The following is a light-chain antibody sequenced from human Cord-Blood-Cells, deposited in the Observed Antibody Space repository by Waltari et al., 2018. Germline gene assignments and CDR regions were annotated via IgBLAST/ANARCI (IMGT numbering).Light chain of an antibody. J-gene: IGKJ2*01. CDR1: QSVSSY. Sequence: EIVLTQSPATLSLSPGERATLPCRASQSVSSYLAWYQQKPGQAPRLLIYDASNRATGIPARFSGSGSLTDFTLTISSLEPEDFAVYYCQQRSNWPPYTFGQGTKLEIK. CDR2: DAS. V-gene: IGKV3-11*01. CDR3: QQRSNWPPYT.